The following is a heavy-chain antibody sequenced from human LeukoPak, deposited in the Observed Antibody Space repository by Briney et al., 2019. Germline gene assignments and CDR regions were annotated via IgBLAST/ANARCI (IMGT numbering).Heavy chain of an antibody. CDR3: ARDPPHYDFWSGYLDRGAFDI. V-gene: IGHV3-33*01. CDR2: IWYDGSNK. Sequence: GGSLRLSCAASGFTLSSYGMHWVRQAPGKGLEWVAVIWYDGSNKYYADSVKGRFTISRDNSKNTLYLQMNSLRAEDTAVYYCARDPPHYDFWSGYLDRGAFDIWGQGTMVTVSS. D-gene: IGHD3-3*01. CDR1: GFTLSSYG. J-gene: IGHJ3*02.